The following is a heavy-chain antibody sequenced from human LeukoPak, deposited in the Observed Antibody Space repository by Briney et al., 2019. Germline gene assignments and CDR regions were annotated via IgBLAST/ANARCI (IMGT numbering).Heavy chain of an antibody. CDR3: ASDLYGAGY. Sequence: TGGSLRLSCAASGFTFSNYWMHWVRQAPGKGLVWVSRISTDGSRANYVDSVKGRFTTSRDNAKNTLYLQMNSLRAEDTAVYYCASDLYGAGYWGQGTLVTVSS. V-gene: IGHV3-74*01. CDR1: GFTFSNYW. J-gene: IGHJ4*02. CDR2: ISTDGSRA. D-gene: IGHD4-17*01.